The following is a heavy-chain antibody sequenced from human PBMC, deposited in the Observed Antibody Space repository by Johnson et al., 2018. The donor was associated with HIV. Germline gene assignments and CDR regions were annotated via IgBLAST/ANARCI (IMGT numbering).Heavy chain of an antibody. CDR1: GFTFSSYA. D-gene: IGHD5-24*01. V-gene: IGHV3-30-3*01. Sequence: QEQLVESGGGVVQPGRSLRLSCAASGFTFSSYAMHWVRQAPGKGLEWVAVISYDGSNKYYADSVKGRFTFSRDDAKNSLFLQMNSLKTEDSAVYYCCRVGPPQYDAFDKWGQGTMVTVSS. CDR3: CRVGPPQYDAFDK. J-gene: IGHJ3*02. CDR2: ISYDGSNK.